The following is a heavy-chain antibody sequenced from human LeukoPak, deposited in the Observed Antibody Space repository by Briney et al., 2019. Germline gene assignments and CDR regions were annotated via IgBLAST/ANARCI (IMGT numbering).Heavy chain of an antibody. CDR3: VKDRMAAAAYFDY. Sequence: GGSLRLSCAASGFTFSNYVMSWVRQASGKGLEWVSSISGSDGRTDYADSVKGRFTISRDNSKNTLYLQMNSLRAEDTAVYYCVKDRMAAAAYFDYWGQGTLVTVSS. D-gene: IGHD6-13*01. J-gene: IGHJ4*02. CDR1: GFTFSNYV. V-gene: IGHV3-23*01. CDR2: ISGSDGRT.